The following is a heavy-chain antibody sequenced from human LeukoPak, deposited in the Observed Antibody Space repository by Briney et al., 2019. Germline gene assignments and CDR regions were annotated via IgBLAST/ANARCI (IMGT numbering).Heavy chain of an antibody. Sequence: SETLSLTCAVYGGSFSGYYWSWIRQPPGKGLEWIGEINHSGSTNYNPSLKSRVTISVDTSKNQFSLKLSSVTAADTTIHYCARGIPNAFDIWGQGTLVTVSS. CDR1: GGSFSGYY. J-gene: IGHJ3*02. CDR2: INHSGST. CDR3: ARGIPNAFDI. V-gene: IGHV4-34*01.